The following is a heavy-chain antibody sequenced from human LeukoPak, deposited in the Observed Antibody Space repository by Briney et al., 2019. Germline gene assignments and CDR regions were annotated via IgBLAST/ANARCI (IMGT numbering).Heavy chain of an antibody. Sequence: GGSLRLSCAASGFTFSSYAMSWIRQAPGKGLEWVSYISSSGGTIYYSDSVKGRFTISRDNTKNSLYLQTNSLRAEDTAVYYCARLGQQLEVDYWGQGTLVTVSS. D-gene: IGHD6-13*01. J-gene: IGHJ4*02. CDR3: ARLGQQLEVDY. V-gene: IGHV3-11*01. CDR1: GFTFSSYA. CDR2: ISSSGGTI.